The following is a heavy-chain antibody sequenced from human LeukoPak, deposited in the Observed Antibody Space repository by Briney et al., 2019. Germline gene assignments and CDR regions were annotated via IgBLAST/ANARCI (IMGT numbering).Heavy chain of an antibody. CDR2: ITSSSSHI. J-gene: IGHJ3*02. V-gene: IGHV3-21*01. D-gene: IGHD5-24*01. CDR3: ARWLQPLDAFDI. Sequence: GGSLRLSCAASGFTFSSYSMNWVRQAPGKGLEWVSSITSSSSHIYYADSVKGRFTISRDNAKNSLYLQMNSLRAEDTAVYYCARWLQPLDAFDIWGQGTMVTVSS. CDR1: GFTFSSYS.